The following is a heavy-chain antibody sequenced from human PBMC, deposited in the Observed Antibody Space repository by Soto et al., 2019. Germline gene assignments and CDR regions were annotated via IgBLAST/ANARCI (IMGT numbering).Heavy chain of an antibody. V-gene: IGHV3-74*01. J-gene: IGHJ4*02. Sequence: SCKASGYSLISNPMHWVRQAPGKGLVWVSRVNTDGGTTNYADSVKGRFTISRDNAKNTLYLEMSSLRAEDTAVYYCARDLTGSDSYWGQGTLVTVSS. CDR2: VNTDGGTT. CDR1: GYSLISNP. CDR3: ARDLTGSDSY. D-gene: IGHD2-15*01.